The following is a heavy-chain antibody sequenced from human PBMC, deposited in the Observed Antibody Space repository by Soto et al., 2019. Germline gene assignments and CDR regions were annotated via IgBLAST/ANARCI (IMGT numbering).Heavy chain of an antibody. J-gene: IGHJ4*02. CDR2: ISYDGSNK. CDR1: GFTFSSYG. CDR3: AKAGVVSDYDSSGYYFYFDY. Sequence: QVQLVESGGGVVQPGRSLRLSCAASGFTFSSYGMHWVRQAPGKGLEWVAVISYDGSNKYYADSVKGRFTISRDNSKNTLYLQMNSLRAEDTAVYYCAKAGVVSDYDSSGYYFYFDYWGQGTLVTVSS. D-gene: IGHD3-22*01. V-gene: IGHV3-30*18.